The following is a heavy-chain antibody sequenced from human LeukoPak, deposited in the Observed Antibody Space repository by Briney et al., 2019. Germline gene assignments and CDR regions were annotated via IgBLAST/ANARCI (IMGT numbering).Heavy chain of an antibody. Sequence: GGSLRLSCAASGFTFSSSWMHWVRQAPEKGLVWVSRINSDGSSTSYADSVKGRFTISRDNAKNTLYLQMNSLRAEDTAVYYCARSYDSSGYYPDYWGQGTLVTVSS. CDR1: GFTFSSSW. CDR3: ARSYDSSGYYPDY. J-gene: IGHJ4*02. D-gene: IGHD3-22*01. V-gene: IGHV3-74*01. CDR2: INSDGSST.